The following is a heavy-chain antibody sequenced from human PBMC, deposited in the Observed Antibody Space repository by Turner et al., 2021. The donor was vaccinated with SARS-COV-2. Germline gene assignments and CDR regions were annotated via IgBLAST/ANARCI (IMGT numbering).Heavy chain of an antibody. J-gene: IGHJ3*02. CDR2: IYYSEST. CDR3: ASTVWLRGAFDI. CDR1: GGSISSSSYY. Sequence: QLQLQASGPGLVTPSEILSLTCTVSGGSISSSSYYWGWYRQPPGKGLEWIGSIYYSESTYYNPSLKSRVTTSVDTSKNQFSLKMSSVTAADTAVYYCASTVWLRGAFDIWGQGTMVTVSS. V-gene: IGHV4-39*01. D-gene: IGHD5-18*01.